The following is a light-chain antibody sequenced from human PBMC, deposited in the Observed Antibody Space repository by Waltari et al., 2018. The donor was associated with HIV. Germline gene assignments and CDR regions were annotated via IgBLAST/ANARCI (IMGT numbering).Light chain of an antibody. CDR2: RDN. V-gene: IGLV1-47*01. CDR3: AAWDDILSGCG. CDR1: SANIGNT. Sequence: QSVLTQPPSASGAPGQRVTISCSGSSANIGNTVYWYQQLPGTAPKVLIYRDNQRPSAVPGRFSGSRSGTSASPDVSGLRSEDEANYICAAWDDILSGCGFGGGTKLTVL. J-gene: IGLJ3*02.